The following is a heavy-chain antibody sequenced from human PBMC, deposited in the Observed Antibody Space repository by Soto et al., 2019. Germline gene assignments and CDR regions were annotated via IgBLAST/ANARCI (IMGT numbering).Heavy chain of an antibody. V-gene: IGHV1-46*01. CDR1: GYTFTSYY. Sequence: GASVKVSCKASGYTFTSYYMHWVRQAPGQGLEWMGIINPSGGSTSYAQKLQGRVTMTRDTSTSTVYMELSSLRSEDTAVYYCARDWSQGMATEDYYYYGMDVWGQGTTVTVSS. CDR2: INPSGGST. J-gene: IGHJ6*02. CDR3: ARDWSQGMATEDYYYYGMDV. D-gene: IGHD5-12*01.